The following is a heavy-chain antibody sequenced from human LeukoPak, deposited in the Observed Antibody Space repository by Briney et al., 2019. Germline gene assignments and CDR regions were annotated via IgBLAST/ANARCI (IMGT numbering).Heavy chain of an antibody. Sequence: GGSLRLSCAASGFTVSSNYMSWVRQAPGKGLEWVAVISYDGSNKYYADSVKGRFTISRDNSKNTLYLQMNSLRAEDTAVYYCAKDPGSMILGMGFDYWGQGTLVTVSS. CDR2: ISYDGSNK. CDR1: GFTVSSNY. CDR3: AKDPGSMILGMGFDY. V-gene: IGHV3-30*18. D-gene: IGHD3-10*01. J-gene: IGHJ4*02.